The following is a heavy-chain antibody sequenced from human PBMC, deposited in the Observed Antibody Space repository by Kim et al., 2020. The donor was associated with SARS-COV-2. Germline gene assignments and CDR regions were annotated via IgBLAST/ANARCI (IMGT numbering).Heavy chain of an antibody. Sequence: GGSLRLSCAASGFTVSSNYMSWVRQAPGKGLEWVSVIYSGGSTYYADSVKGRFTISRDNSKNTLYLQMNSLRAEDTAVYYCARVRLERGYSGYDLCVWFDPWGQGTLVTVSS. V-gene: IGHV3-53*01. J-gene: IGHJ5*02. CDR2: IYSGGST. CDR1: GFTVSSNY. D-gene: IGHD5-12*01. CDR3: ARVRLERGYSGYDLCVWFDP.